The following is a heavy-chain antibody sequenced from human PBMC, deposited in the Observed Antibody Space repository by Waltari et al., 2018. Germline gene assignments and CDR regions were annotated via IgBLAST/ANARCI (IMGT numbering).Heavy chain of an antibody. CDR2: IYPGDSDT. Sequence: EVQLVQSGAEVKKPGESLKISCKGSGYTFTKYWIGWVRQMHGKGLEWMGNIYPGDSDTRYSPSFQGQCTISADKSINIAYLQWSSLKASDTAMYYCATHPARWDDLLSGYYDVFSSWGQGTMVTVSS. D-gene: IGHD3-3*01. CDR3: ATHPARWDDLLSGYYDVFSS. CDR1: GYTFTKYW. J-gene: IGHJ3*02. V-gene: IGHV5-51*03.